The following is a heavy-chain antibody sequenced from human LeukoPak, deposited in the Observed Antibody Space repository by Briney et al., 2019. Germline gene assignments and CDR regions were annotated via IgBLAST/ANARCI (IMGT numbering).Heavy chain of an antibody. J-gene: IGHJ4*02. CDR2: IYPGDSDT. D-gene: IGHD5-12*01. CDR1: GYSFTSYW. CDR3: ARQRGYSGYDSEIDY. V-gene: IGHV5-51*01. Sequence: GESLKISCKGSGYSFTSYWIGWVRQMPGKGLEWMGIIYPGDSDTRYSPSFQGQVTISADKSISTAYLQWSSLKASDTATYYCARQRGYSGYDSEIDYWGQGTLVTVSS.